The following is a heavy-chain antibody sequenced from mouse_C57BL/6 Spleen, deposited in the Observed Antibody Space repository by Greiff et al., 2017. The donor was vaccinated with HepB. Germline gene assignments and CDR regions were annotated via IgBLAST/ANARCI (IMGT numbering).Heavy chain of an antibody. V-gene: IGHV1-26*01. CDR1: GYTFTDYY. Sequence: EVQLQQSGPELVKPGASVKISCKASGYTFTDYYMNWVKQSHGKSLEWIGDINPNNGGTSYNQKFKGKATLTVDKSSSTAYMELRSLTSEDSAVYYCASREDYDEGWFAYWGQGTLVTVSA. CDR2: INPNNGGT. D-gene: IGHD2-4*01. CDR3: ASREDYDEGWFAY. J-gene: IGHJ3*01.